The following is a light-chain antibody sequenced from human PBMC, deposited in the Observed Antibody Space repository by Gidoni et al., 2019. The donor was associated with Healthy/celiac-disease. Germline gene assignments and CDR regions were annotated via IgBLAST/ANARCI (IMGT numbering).Light chain of an antibody. CDR1: QSISSY. V-gene: IGKV1-39*01. J-gene: IGKJ4*01. CDR3: QQSYSSPLT. CDR2: AAS. Sequence: DIQLTQSPSPLSASVGDRVTIPCRASQSISSYLNWYQQKPGKAPKLLIYAASSLQSGVPSRFSGSGSGTDFTLTISSLQPEDFATYYCQQSYSSPLTFGGGTKVEIK.